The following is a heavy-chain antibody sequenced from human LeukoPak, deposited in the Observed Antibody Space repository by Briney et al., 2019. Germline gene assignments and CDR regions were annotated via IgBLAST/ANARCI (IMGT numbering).Heavy chain of an antibody. Sequence: GGSLRLSCAASGFTFSSYAMSWVRQAPGKGLEWVSAVSGSGGSTYYADSVKGRFTISRDNSKNTLYLQMNSLRAEDTAVYYCARDGIAAAGTNYWGQGTLVTVSS. J-gene: IGHJ4*02. D-gene: IGHD6-13*01. V-gene: IGHV3-23*01. CDR1: GFTFSSYA. CDR2: VSGSGGST. CDR3: ARDGIAAAGTNY.